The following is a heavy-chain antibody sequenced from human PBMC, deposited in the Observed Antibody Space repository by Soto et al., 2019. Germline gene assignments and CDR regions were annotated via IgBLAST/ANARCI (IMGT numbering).Heavy chain of an antibody. CDR2: IKHDGSVQ. CDR3: ARATYSNAWYRFDL. J-gene: IGHJ4*02. V-gene: IGHV3-7*03. D-gene: IGHD4-4*01. CDR1: GFTFSGYW. Sequence: LRLSCEASGFTFSGYWMSWVRQAPGKGLGWVADIKHDGSVQYYVDSVKGRFTISRDNAKKLLYLQMNGLRAEDTALYYCARATYSNAWYRFDLWGQGTLVTVSS.